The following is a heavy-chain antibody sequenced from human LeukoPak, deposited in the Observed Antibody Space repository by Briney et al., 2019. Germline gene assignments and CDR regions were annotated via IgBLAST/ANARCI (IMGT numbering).Heavy chain of an antibody. Sequence: GGSLRLSCAASGFTFSTYVIHWVRQAPGKGLEWVALIWHDGSNKYYGDSVKDRFTISRDNSKNALYLQMDSLRDEDTAVYYCARDRGYTYGHPLDYWGQGTLVTVSS. V-gene: IGHV3-33*01. J-gene: IGHJ4*02. D-gene: IGHD5-18*01. CDR1: GFTFSTYV. CDR2: IWHDGSNK. CDR3: ARDRGYTYGHPLDY.